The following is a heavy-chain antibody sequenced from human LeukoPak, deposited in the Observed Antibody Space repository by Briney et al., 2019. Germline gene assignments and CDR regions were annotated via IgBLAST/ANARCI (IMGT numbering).Heavy chain of an antibody. CDR3: ARVPWYYDSSGYEDDY. CDR1: GGSISSYY. J-gene: IGHJ4*02. V-gene: IGHV4-59*08. Sequence: SETLSLTCTVSGGSISSYYWSWIRQPPGKGLECIGYIYYTGSTNYNPSLKSRVTISVDTSKNQFSLKLSSVTAADTAVYYCARVPWYYDSSGYEDDYWGQGTLVTVSS. D-gene: IGHD3-22*01. CDR2: IYYTGST.